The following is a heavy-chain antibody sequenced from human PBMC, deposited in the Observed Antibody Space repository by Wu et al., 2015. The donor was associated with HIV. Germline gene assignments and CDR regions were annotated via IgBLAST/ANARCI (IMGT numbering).Heavy chain of an antibody. CDR1: GYTFINNF. Sequence: QVQLVQSRAGVKKPGASVKVSCTASGYTFINNFLHWVRQAPGQGPEWMGWINTNRGGTKYAQKFQGRVTLTRDTAVTTAYLELNSLRSDDTAVYYCARLQSLHGLYSNADYWGQGTLVTVSS. CDR2: INTNRGGT. CDR3: ARLQSLHGLYSNADY. D-gene: IGHD3-10*01. J-gene: IGHJ4*02. V-gene: IGHV1-2*02.